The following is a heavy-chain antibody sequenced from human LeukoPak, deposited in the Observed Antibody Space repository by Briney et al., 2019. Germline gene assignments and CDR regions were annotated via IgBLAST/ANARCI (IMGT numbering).Heavy chain of an antibody. CDR2: ITGSGTNT. J-gene: IGHJ4*02. D-gene: IGHD3-16*02. V-gene: IGHV3-23*01. Sequence: QPGGSLRLSCATSEFTFSNFALSWVRRAPGKGLEWVSTITGSGTNTYYPVSVNGRFTISRDNSKNTLYLQMNSLRADDTAVYYCAKPLPLYDYVWGTYRDYFDCWGQGTLVTVSS. CDR3: AKPLPLYDYVWGTYRDYFDC. CDR1: EFTFSNFA.